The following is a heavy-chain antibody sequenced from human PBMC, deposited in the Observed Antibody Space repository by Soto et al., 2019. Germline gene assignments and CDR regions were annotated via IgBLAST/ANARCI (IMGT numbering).Heavy chain of an antibody. CDR1: GGSFSGYY. Sequence: ASETLSLTCAVYGGSFSGYYWSWIRQPPGKGLEWIGEINHSGSTNYNPSLKSRVTISVDTSKNQFSLKLSSVTAADTAVYYCARIGYQLLFHNFDYWGQGTLVTVSS. CDR2: INHSGST. V-gene: IGHV4-34*01. J-gene: IGHJ4*02. CDR3: ARIGYQLLFHNFDY. D-gene: IGHD2-2*01.